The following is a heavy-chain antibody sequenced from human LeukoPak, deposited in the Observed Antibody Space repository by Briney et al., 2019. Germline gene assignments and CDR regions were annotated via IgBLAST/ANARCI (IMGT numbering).Heavy chain of an antibody. Sequence: TGGSLRLSCAASGFTFSSYAMSWVRQAPGKGLEWVSAISGSDGSTSYADSVRGRFIISRDNSKNTLYLQMNSLRAEDTAVYYCAKDPDYYDSSDNYFDYWGQGTLVTVSS. D-gene: IGHD3-22*01. V-gene: IGHV3-23*01. CDR2: ISGSDGST. J-gene: IGHJ4*02. CDR3: AKDPDYYDSSDNYFDY. CDR1: GFTFSSYA.